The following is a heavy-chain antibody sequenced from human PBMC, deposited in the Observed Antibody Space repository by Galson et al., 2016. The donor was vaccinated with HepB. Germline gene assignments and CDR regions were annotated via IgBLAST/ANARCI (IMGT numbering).Heavy chain of an antibody. CDR2: IYWDDED. CDR1: GISVTTFEVG. J-gene: IGHJ4*02. Sequence: LVKPTQTLTLTCSVSGISVTTFEVGVGWIRQSPGKAPEWLAIIYWDDEDRYSPSLKSRLTITRDTSKNQVVLTMINMDPKDTVTYYCAHRGRTRYFDTCGQGTLVTVSS. D-gene: IGHD3/OR15-3a*01. CDR3: AHRGRTRYFDT. V-gene: IGHV2-5*02.